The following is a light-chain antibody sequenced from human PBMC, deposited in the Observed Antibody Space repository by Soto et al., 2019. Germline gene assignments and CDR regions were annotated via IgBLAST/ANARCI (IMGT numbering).Light chain of an antibody. J-gene: IGLJ2*01. CDR2: DVS. CDR3: SSYTISGTLHVV. CDR1: SSDVGGYNF. V-gene: IGLV2-14*03. Sequence: QSALTQPASVSGSPGQSITISCTGTSSDVGGYNFVSWYQHHPGKAPKLMIYDVSNRPSGISNRVSGSKSGNTASLTISGLQAEDEADYYCSSYTISGTLHVVFGGGTKLTVL.